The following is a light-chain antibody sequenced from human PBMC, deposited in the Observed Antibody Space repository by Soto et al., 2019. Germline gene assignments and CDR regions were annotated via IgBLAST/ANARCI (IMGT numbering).Light chain of an antibody. Sequence: IQMTQSPSTLSASVGDRVTITCRAGQSMSGWLAWYQQKPGKAPKLLIYDASSLESGVPSRFSGSGSGTEFTLTSSSLQPDDFATYYCQQYNSYSGTFGQGTKVDIK. CDR2: DAS. V-gene: IGKV1-5*01. CDR1: QSMSGW. CDR3: QQYNSYSGT. J-gene: IGKJ1*01.